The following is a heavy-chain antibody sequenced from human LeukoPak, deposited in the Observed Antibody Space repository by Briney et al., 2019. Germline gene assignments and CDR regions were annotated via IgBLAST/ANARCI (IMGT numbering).Heavy chain of an antibody. Sequence: EASVKVSCKASGGTFSSYAISWVRQAPGQGLEWMGGIIPIFGTANYAQKFQGRVTITADESTSTAYMELSSLRSEDTAVYYCARGVNGYDFRGGYYFDYWGQGTLVTVSS. V-gene: IGHV1-69*13. CDR3: ARGVNGYDFRGGYYFDY. CDR1: GGTFSSYA. J-gene: IGHJ4*02. D-gene: IGHD5-12*01. CDR2: IIPIFGTA.